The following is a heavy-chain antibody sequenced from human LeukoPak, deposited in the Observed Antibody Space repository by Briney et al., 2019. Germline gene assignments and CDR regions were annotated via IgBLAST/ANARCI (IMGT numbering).Heavy chain of an antibody. Sequence: ASVKVSCKATGYTFTGYFIHWVRQAPGQGLEWMGWINPNSGVTNYAQKFRGRVTMTRDTSISAAYMELSSLRSDDTAVYYCARGGGGLAYWGQGTLVTVSS. CDR2: INPNSGVT. CDR1: GYTFTGYF. J-gene: IGHJ4*02. CDR3: ARGGGGLAY. D-gene: IGHD3-16*01. V-gene: IGHV1-2*02.